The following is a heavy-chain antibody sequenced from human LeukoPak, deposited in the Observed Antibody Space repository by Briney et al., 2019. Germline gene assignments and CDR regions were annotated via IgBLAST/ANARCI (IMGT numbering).Heavy chain of an antibody. V-gene: IGHV4-34*01. D-gene: IGHD3-10*01. CDR1: GGSFSGYY. Sequence: SETLSLTCTVYGGSFSGYYWSWIRQPPGKGLEWIGEINHSGSTNYNPSLKSRVTISVDTSKNQFSLKLSSVTAADTAVYYCARLGGRFGELLAIDYWGQGTLVTVSS. CDR3: ARLGGRFGELLAIDY. CDR2: INHSGST. J-gene: IGHJ4*02.